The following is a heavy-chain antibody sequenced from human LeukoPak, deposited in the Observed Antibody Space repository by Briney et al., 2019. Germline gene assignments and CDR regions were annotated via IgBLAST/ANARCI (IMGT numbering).Heavy chain of an antibody. Sequence: GGSLRLSCAASGFTFSDFWMYWVRHAPGKGLVWISNINEHGTTAYADSVKGRFTISRDNSKNTLYLQMNSLRAEDMAVYYCAKEPYSGSQLLDYWGQGTLVTVSS. D-gene: IGHD1-26*01. V-gene: IGHV3-74*01. CDR1: GFTFSDFW. CDR2: INEHGTT. J-gene: IGHJ4*02. CDR3: AKEPYSGSQLLDY.